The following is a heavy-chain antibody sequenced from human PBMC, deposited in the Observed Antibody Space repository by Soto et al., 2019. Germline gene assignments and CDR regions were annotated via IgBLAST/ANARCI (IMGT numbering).Heavy chain of an antibody. D-gene: IGHD6-19*01. J-gene: IGHJ4*02. V-gene: IGHV2-5*02. Sequence: QITLKESGPTVVKPTQTLTLTCSLSGFSLNTGGVGVGWIRQPPGKALEWLAVIYWDDDKSWNPSLRERLTITRDASDDQVVLTVTNLDPVDTGTYYCARRRGGFGGGWTTPYFDYWGQGTLVTVSS. CDR3: ARRRGGFGGGWTTPYFDY. CDR2: IYWDDDK. CDR1: GFSLNTGGVG.